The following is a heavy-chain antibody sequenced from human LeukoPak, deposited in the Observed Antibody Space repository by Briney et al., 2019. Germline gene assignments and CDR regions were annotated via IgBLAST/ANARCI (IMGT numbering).Heavy chain of an antibody. CDR3: ARAGIVVVPENWFDP. J-gene: IGHJ5*02. CDR2: INPNSGGT. Sequence: ASVTVSCKASGYTFTGYYMHWVRQAPGQGLEWMGWINPNSGGTDYAQKFQGRVTMTRDTSISTAYMELSRLRSDDTAVYYCARAGIVVVPENWFDPWGQGTLVTVSS. D-gene: IGHD2-2*01. CDR1: GYTFTGYY. V-gene: IGHV1-2*02.